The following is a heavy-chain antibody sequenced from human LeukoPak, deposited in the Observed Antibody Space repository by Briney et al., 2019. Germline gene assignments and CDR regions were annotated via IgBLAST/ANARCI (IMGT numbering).Heavy chain of an antibody. J-gene: IGHJ5*02. CDR2: INHSGST. CDR1: GGSFSGYY. V-gene: IGHV4-34*01. CDR3: ARVEIYYDFWSGSNWFDP. Sequence: SETLSLTCAVYGGSFSGYYWSWIRQPPGEGLEWIGEINHSGSTNYNPSLKSRVTISVDTSKNQFSLKLSSVTAADTAVYYCARVEIYYDFWSGSNWFDPWGQGTMVTVSS. D-gene: IGHD3-3*01.